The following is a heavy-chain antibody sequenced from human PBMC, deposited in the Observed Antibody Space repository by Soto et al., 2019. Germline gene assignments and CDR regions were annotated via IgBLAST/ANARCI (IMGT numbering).Heavy chain of an antibody. D-gene: IGHD6-13*01. CDR1: GGSISSGGYY. CDR3: ARERQQLRWFDP. J-gene: IGHJ5*02. CDR2: IYYSGST. Sequence: QVQLQESGPGLVKPSQTLSLTCTVSGGSISSGGYYWSWLRQHTGQGLEWIGYIYYSGSTYYNPSLNSRVTIPVDTSKNQFSLKLSSVPAADPAVYYGARERQQLRWFDPWGQGTLVTVSS. V-gene: IGHV4-31*03.